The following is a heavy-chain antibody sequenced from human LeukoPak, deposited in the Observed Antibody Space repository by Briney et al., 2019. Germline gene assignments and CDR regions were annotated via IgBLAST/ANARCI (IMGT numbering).Heavy chain of an antibody. J-gene: IGHJ4*02. D-gene: IGHD6-6*01. CDR2: INPNSGGT. Sequence: GASVKVSCKASGYTFTGYYMHWVRQAPGQGLEWMGWINPNSGGTNYAQKFQGRVTMTRDTSISTAYMELSRLRSDDTAVYYCARVALSSSSLFDYWGQGTLVTVSS. CDR3: ARVALSSSSLFDY. V-gene: IGHV1-2*02. CDR1: GYTFTGYY.